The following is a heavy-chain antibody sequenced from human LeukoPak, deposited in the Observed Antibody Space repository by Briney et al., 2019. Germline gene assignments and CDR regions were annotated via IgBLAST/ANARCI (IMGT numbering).Heavy chain of an antibody. CDR2: ISTTGST. D-gene: IGHD3-16*01. CDR1: GGSISSGSYY. CDR3: ARAPDGITSDY. V-gene: IGHV4-61*02. Sequence: PSETLSLTCTVSGGSISSGSYYWSSIRQPAGKGLEWVGRISTTGSTNCNPSLKSRVTISLDTSKNQFSLKLSSVTTADTAVYYCARAPDGITSDYWGQGTLVTVSS. J-gene: IGHJ4*02.